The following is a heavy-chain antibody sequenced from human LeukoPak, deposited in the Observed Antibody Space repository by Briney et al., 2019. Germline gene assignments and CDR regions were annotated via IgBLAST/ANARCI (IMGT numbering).Heavy chain of an antibody. CDR2: ISYDGSNK. D-gene: IGHD3-10*01. V-gene: IGHV3-30*04. J-gene: IGHJ4*02. Sequence: GRSLRLSCAASGFTFSSYAMHWVRQAPGKGLERVAVISYDGSNKYYADSVKGRFTISRDNSKSTLYLQMNSLRAEDTAVYYCARDRSLWFFDYWGQGTLVTVSS. CDR3: ARDRSLWFFDY. CDR1: GFTFSSYA.